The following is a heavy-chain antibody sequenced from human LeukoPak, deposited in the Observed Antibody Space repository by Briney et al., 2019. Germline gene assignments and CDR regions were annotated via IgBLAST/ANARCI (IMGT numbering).Heavy chain of an antibody. V-gene: IGHV3-15*01. CDR1: GFTFSNAW. CDR2: IKSKTEGGTT. Sequence: GGSLRLSCAASGFTFSNAWMNWVRQAPGKGLEWVGRIKSKTEGGTTDYAAPVKGRFTISRDDSQNTVDLQISGLTAEDTAMYFCTTTYIVASTRKFCDYWGQGTLVVVSS. D-gene: IGHD5-12*01. J-gene: IGHJ4*02. CDR3: TTTYIVASTRKFCDY.